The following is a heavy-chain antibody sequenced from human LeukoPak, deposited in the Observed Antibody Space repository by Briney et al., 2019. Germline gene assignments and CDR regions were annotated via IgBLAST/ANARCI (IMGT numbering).Heavy chain of an antibody. D-gene: IGHD4-23*01. CDR3: ATDYAGNSLWYYYGLGV. Sequence: GGSLRLSCAASGFTFSFYSMNWVRQAPGKGLEWVSSISSDSRYIYYADSVKGRFTISRDNAKDSLYLQMNSLRAEDTAVYYCATDYAGNSLWYYYGLGVWGQGTTVTVSS. CDR2: ISSDSRYI. CDR1: GFTFSFYS. V-gene: IGHV3-21*01. J-gene: IGHJ6*02.